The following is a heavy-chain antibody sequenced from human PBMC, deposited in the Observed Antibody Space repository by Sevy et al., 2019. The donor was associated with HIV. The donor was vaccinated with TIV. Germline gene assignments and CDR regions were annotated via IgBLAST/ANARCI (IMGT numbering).Heavy chain of an antibody. Sequence: GGSLRLSCAASGFSISGYTMNWVRQVPGKGLEWVSSISSGSSFIYYADSLKGRFTISSDNARNLLYLQMNSLRVEDTAVYYCARVGLGDCSGTNCSPNDYWGQGTLVTVSS. D-gene: IGHD2-2*01. V-gene: IGHV3-21*01. CDR3: ARVGLGDCSGTNCSPNDY. J-gene: IGHJ4*02. CDR2: ISSGSSFI. CDR1: GFSISGYT.